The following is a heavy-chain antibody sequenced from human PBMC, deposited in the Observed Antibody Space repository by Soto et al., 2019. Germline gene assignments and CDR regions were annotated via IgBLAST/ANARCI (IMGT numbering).Heavy chain of an antibody. CDR2: INHSGST. Sequence: SETLSLTCAVYGGSFSGYYWSWIRQPPGKGLEWIGEINHSGSTNYNPSLKSRVTISVDTSKNQFSLKLGSVTAADTAVYYCAGREGITGKAGGVDPWGQGTLVTVSS. V-gene: IGHV4-34*01. CDR1: GGSFSGYY. CDR3: AGREGITGKAGGVDP. J-gene: IGHJ5*02. D-gene: IGHD1-20*01.